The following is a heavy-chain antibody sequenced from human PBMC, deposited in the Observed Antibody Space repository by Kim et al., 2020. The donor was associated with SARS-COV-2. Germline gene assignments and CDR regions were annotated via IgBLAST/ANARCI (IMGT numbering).Heavy chain of an antibody. V-gene: IGHV4-34*01. CDR3: ARGRPRPTMVLDY. Sequence: FTPSLKSRVTISVDTSKNQFSLKRTSVTAADTAVYYCARGRPRPTMVLDYWGQGTLVTVSS. J-gene: IGHJ4*02. D-gene: IGHD3-10*01.